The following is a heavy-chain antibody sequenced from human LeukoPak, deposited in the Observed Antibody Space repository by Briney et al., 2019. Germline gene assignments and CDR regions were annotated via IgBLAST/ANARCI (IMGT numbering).Heavy chain of an antibody. CDR3: ARDRHSSVDY. V-gene: IGHV3-48*01. D-gene: IGHD3-22*01. J-gene: IGHJ4*02. Sequence: GGSLRLSCAASGFTFSTYSIIWVRQAPGKGLEWLSYISCDSRTIYHPDSVKGRFTISRDNAKNSLYLQLISLRAEDTSVYYCARDRHSSVDYWGQGTLVTVSS. CDR1: GFTFSTYS. CDR2: ISCDSRTI.